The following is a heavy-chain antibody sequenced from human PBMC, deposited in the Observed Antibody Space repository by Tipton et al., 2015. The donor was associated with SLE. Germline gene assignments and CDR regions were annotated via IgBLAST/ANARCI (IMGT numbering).Heavy chain of an antibody. CDR3: AKERLLVTGRFDY. D-gene: IGHD2-21*02. Sequence: SLRLSCAASGFTFSTYAMNWVRQAPGKGLEWVAYISSRGITTHYADSVNGRFTISRDNSKNTLYLQMNSLRAEDTAVYYCAKERLLVTGRFDYWGQGTLVTVSS. CDR1: GFTFSTYA. V-gene: IGHV3-23*01. CDR2: ISSRGITT. J-gene: IGHJ4*02.